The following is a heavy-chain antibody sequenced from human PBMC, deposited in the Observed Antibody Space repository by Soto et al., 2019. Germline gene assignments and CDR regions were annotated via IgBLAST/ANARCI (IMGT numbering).Heavy chain of an antibody. J-gene: IGHJ4*02. CDR1: GFTFSDFT. D-gene: IGHD2-2*03. CDR2: ISASGIYI. Sequence: EVQLVESGGGLVKPGGSLRLSCAASGFTFSDFTMNWVSQAPGKGLEWVSSISASGIYIYYADSVRGRFSISRDNAENSLYLQMNSLRAEDTAVYYCARVRGYCSSTNCYGYYWGQGTLVTVSS. V-gene: IGHV3-21*01. CDR3: ARVRGYCSSTNCYGYY.